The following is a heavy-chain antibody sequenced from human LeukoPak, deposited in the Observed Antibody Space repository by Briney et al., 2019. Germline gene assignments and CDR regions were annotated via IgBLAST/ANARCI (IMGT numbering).Heavy chain of an antibody. CDR1: GYTFSGYY. CDR3: VRLGYTSGSDY. J-gene: IGHJ4*02. V-gene: IGHV1-2*02. CDR2: INPNSGGT. D-gene: IGHD6-19*01. Sequence: ASVKVSCKASGYTFSGYYMHWVRQAPGQGLEWMGWINPNSGGTNYAQKFQGRVAMTRDTSISTAYMELRGLRSDDTAVYYCVRLGYTSGSDYWGQGTLVTVSS.